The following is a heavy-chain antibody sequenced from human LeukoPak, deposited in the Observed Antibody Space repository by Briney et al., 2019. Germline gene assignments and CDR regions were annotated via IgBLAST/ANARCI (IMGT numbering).Heavy chain of an antibody. CDR2: IYYSGNTYHSGST. CDR1: GDSISSCRYY. CDR3: AIVVVSTGRFDY. D-gene: IGHD5/OR15-5a*01. V-gene: IGHV4-39*01. Sequence: KTSETLSLTCIASGDSISSCRYYWVWIRQPPGKGLEWIGNIYYSGNTYHSGSTYYNLSLKSRVTISVDTSKNQFSLKLSSVTAGDTVVYFCAIVVVSTGRFDYWGQGTLVTVSS. J-gene: IGHJ4*02.